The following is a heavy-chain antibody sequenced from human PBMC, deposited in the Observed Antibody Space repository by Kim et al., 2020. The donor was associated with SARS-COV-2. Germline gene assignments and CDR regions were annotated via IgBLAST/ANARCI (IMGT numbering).Heavy chain of an antibody. Sequence: ASVKVSCKASGYTFTSYYIHCVRQAPGQGLEWMGIINPGSGTTSYAQKFQDRVTMTRDTSTSTVYMDLSGLRSEDMAVYYCARADSGVRGALDYWGQGTLVTVSS. CDR3: ARADSGVRGALDY. V-gene: IGHV1-46*01. D-gene: IGHD3-10*01. J-gene: IGHJ4*02. CDR2: INPGSGTT. CDR1: GYTFTSYY.